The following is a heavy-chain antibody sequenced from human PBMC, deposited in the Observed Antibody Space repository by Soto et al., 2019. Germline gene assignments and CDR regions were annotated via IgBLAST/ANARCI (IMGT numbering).Heavy chain of an antibody. CDR2: IHYSGSV. CDR1: GGSISYDHYH. CDR3: VREDDGGDRDYYGLDV. Sequence: QVQLQESGPGLVRPSQTLSLTCTVSGGSISYDHYHWTWIRQPPGKGLEWIGYIHYSGSVFYNPSLPRRLSRSVDTSKNLFSLKLSSGTAADTAVYFCVREDDGGDRDYYGLDVWGQGTTVTVSS. J-gene: IGHJ6*02. D-gene: IGHD2-21*02. V-gene: IGHV4-30-4*01.